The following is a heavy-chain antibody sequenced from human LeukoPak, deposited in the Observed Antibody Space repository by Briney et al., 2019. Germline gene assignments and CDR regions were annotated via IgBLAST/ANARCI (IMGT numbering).Heavy chain of an antibody. V-gene: IGHV4-59*11. D-gene: IGHD1-26*01. CDR3: ASTSIAVATYSGSLFDH. J-gene: IGHJ4*02. CDR1: GGSISSHY. CDR2: IYYSGST. Sequence: SSETLSLTCTVSGGSISSHYYSWIRQPPGKGLEWIGYIYYSGSTNYNPSLKSRVTISVDTSKNQFSLKLSSVTAADTAVYFCASTSIAVATYSGSLFDHWGQGTLVTVSS.